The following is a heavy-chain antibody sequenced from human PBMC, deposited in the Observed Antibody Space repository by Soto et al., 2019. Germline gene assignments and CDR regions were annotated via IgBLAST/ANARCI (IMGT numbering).Heavy chain of an antibody. V-gene: IGHV3-23*01. Sequence: GGALRLSCAASGFTFSSYAMSWVRQAPGKGLEWVSAISGSGGSTYYADSGKGRFTISRDNSKNTLYLQMNSLRAEDTGGYYFATDLPGITMLVVDPIDYWGQGTPVTVSS. CDR2: ISGSGGST. J-gene: IGHJ4*02. CDR3: ATDLPGITMLVVDPIDY. D-gene: IGHD3-22*01. CDR1: GFTFSSYA.